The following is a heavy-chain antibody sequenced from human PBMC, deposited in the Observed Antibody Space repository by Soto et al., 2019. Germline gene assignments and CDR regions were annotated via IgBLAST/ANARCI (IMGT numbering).Heavy chain of an antibody. Sequence: LSLTCTVSGGSINSDNWWNWVRRAPGKGLEWIGEIYHSGTSNNNPSLKGRVTMSVDTSKNQFSLNLNSVTAADTAMYYCAREKKVVMATQAFDIWGQGTMVTVSS. CDR2: IYHSGTS. V-gene: IGHV4-4*02. J-gene: IGHJ3*02. CDR1: GGSINSDNW. CDR3: AREKKVVMATQAFDI. D-gene: IGHD2-21*01.